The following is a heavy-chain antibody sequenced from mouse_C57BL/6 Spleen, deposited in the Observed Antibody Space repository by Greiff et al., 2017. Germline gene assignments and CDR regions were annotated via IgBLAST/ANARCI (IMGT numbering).Heavy chain of an antibody. CDR1: GFTFSDYY. CDR2: ISNGGGST. CDR3: ERQNWYYFDY. Sequence: EVQLMESGGGLVQPGGSLKLSCAASGFTFSDYYMYWVRQTPEKRLEWVAYISNGGGSTYYPDTVKGRFTISRDNAKNTLYLQMSRLKSEDTAMYYCERQNWYYFDYWGQGTTLTVSS. D-gene: IGHD4-1*01. V-gene: IGHV5-12*01. J-gene: IGHJ2*01.